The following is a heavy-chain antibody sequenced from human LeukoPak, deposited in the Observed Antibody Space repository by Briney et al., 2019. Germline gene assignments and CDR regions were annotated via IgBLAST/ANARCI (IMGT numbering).Heavy chain of an antibody. J-gene: IGHJ4*02. CDR3: ALLGSYSHAFDY. CDR2: IRYAGHEK. V-gene: IGHV3-30*02. Sequence: GGSLRLSCAASGFTFNDYGFHWVRQAPGKGLEWVAFIRYAGHEKYYADSVKGRFTISRDNAKNSLYLQMNSLRAEDTALYYCALLGSYSHAFDYWGQGTLVTVSS. CDR1: GFTFNDYG. D-gene: IGHD1-26*01.